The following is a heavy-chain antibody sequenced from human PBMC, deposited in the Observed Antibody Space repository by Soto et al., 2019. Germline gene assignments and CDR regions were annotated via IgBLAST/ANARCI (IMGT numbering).Heavy chain of an antibody. CDR3: SHRVYMYGSWDSGYFDY. D-gene: IGHD5-18*01. CDR1: GFSLTTSGVG. CDR2: IYWDDDK. V-gene: IGHV2-5*02. Sequence: QITLKESGPTRVRPTQTLALTCTFSGFSLTTSGVGVGWIRKTPGKALEWLAVIYWDDDKRYRPSLKSRLTITKDTSKNQVVLTMADMGPVDTATYFCSHRVYMYGSWDSGYFDYWGQGTLVTVSS. J-gene: IGHJ4*02.